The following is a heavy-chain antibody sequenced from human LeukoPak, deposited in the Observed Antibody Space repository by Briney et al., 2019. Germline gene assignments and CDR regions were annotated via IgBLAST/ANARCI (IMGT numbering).Heavy chain of an antibody. CDR2: ISSSSSTI. Sequence: GGSLRLSCAASGFTFSSYSMNWVRQAPGKGLEWVSYISSSSSTIYYADSVKGRFTISRDNAKNSLYLQMNSLRAEDTAVYYCASPSPLGYCSSTSCYTNYMDVWGKGTTVTVSS. J-gene: IGHJ6*03. D-gene: IGHD2-2*02. CDR1: GFTFSSYS. CDR3: ASPSPLGYCSSTSCYTNYMDV. V-gene: IGHV3-48*04.